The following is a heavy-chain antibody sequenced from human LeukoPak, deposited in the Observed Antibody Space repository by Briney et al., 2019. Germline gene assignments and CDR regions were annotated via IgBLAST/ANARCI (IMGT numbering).Heavy chain of an antibody. D-gene: IGHD1-26*01. V-gene: IGHV3-23*01. Sequence: GGSLRLSCAASGFTLSSYAMSWVRQAPEKGLEWVSTISGSCGSTYYADSVKGRFTISRDNSKNTLYLQMNSLRAEDTAVFYCAKGMMGPYDYWGQGTLVTVSS. CDR3: AKGMMGPYDY. CDR2: ISGSCGST. CDR1: GFTLSSYA. J-gene: IGHJ4*02.